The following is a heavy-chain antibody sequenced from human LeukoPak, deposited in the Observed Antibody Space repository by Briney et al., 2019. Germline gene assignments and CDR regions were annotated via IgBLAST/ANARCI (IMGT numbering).Heavy chain of an antibody. J-gene: IGHJ5*02. D-gene: IGHD5-18*01. CDR2: ISSSSSYI. V-gene: IGHV3-21*01. CDR3: ARDAGGYSYGYSWFDP. Sequence: GGSLRLSCVASGFTFSSYIMNWVRQAPGKGLEWVSSISSSSSYIYYADSVKGRFTISRDNAKNSLYLQMNSLRAEDTAVYYCARDAGGYSYGYSWFDPWGQGTLVTVSS. CDR1: GFTFSSYI.